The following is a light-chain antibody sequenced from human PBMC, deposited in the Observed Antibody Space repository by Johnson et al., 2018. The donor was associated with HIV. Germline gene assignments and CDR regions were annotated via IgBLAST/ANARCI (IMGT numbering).Light chain of an antibody. CDR1: SSNIGNNY. J-gene: IGLJ1*01. CDR3: GTWDSSLSAGGYF. V-gene: IGLV1-51*01. CDR2: DNN. Sequence: QLVLTQPPSVSAAPGQKVTISCSGSSSNIGNNYVSWYQQLPGTAPKLLIYDNNKRPSGIPDRFSGSKSGTSATLGITGLQTGDEADYYCGTWDSSLSAGGYFFGTGTKFTVL.